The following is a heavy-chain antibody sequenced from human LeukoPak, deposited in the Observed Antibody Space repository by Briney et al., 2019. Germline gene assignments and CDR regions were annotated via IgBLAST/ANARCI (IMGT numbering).Heavy chain of an antibody. D-gene: IGHD6-6*01. Sequence: GGSLRLSCAASGFTFSSYSMNWVRQAPGKGLEWVSSISSSSSYIYYADSVKGRFTISRDNAKNSLYLQMNSLRAEDTAVYYCARDGIAARPGYYYGMDVWGQGTTVTVSS. CDR2: ISSSSSYI. J-gene: IGHJ6*02. V-gene: IGHV3-21*01. CDR3: ARDGIAARPGYYYGMDV. CDR1: GFTFSSYS.